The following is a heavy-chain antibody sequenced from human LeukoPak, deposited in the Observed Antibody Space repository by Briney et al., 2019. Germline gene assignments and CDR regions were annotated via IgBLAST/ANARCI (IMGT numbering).Heavy chain of an antibody. Sequence: GGSLRLSCEVSGFMFSTYAMHWVRQAPGKGPEFASGINTYGGSTHYAKSVKGRFTISRDNSKNTLYLQMGSLRAEDTAVYYCARGRSAAEYDAFDIWGQGTKVAVSS. J-gene: IGHJ3*02. CDR1: GFMFSTYA. CDR2: INTYGGST. CDR3: ARGRSAAEYDAFDI. D-gene: IGHD2-15*01. V-gene: IGHV3-64*01.